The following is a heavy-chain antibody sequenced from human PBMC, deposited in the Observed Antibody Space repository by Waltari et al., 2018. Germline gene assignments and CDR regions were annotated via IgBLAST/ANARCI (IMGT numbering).Heavy chain of an antibody. V-gene: IGHV3-23*04. CDR1: GFTFSSYS. J-gene: IGHJ4*02. D-gene: IGHD6-6*01. Sequence: EVQLVESGGGLVKPGGSLRLSCAASGFTFSSYSMNWVRQAPGKGLEWVSAISGSGGSTYYADSVKGRCTISRDNSKNTLYLQMNSLRAEDTAIYYCAKVRYSSSSEFDYWGQGTLVTVSS. CDR2: ISGSGGST. CDR3: AKVRYSSSSEFDY.